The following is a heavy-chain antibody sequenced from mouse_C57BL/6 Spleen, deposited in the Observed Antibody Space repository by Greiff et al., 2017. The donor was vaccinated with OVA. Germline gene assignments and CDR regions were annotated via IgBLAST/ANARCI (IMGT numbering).Heavy chain of an antibody. CDR2: ISYDGSN. J-gene: IGHJ3*01. Sequence: DVQLVESGPGLVKPSQSLSLTCSVTGYSITSGYYWNWIRQFPGNKLEWMGYISYDGSNNYNPSLKNRISITRDTSKNQFFLKLNSVTTEDTATYYCARGGRYDYDGQAWFAYWGQGTLVTVSA. V-gene: IGHV3-6*01. D-gene: IGHD2-4*01. CDR1: GYSITSGYY. CDR3: ARGGRYDYDGQAWFAY.